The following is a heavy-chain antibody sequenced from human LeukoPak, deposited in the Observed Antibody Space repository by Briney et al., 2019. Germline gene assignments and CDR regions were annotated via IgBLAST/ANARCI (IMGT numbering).Heavy chain of an antibody. Sequence: SQTLSLTCTVSGGSISSGGYYWSWIRQHPGKGLEWIGYIYYSGSTYYSPSLKSRVTISVDTSKNQFSLKLSSVTAADMAVYYCARDRWGDSSSIDYWGQGTLVTVSS. D-gene: IGHD6-6*01. CDR3: ARDRWGDSSSIDY. V-gene: IGHV4-31*03. J-gene: IGHJ4*02. CDR2: IYYSGST. CDR1: GGSISSGGYY.